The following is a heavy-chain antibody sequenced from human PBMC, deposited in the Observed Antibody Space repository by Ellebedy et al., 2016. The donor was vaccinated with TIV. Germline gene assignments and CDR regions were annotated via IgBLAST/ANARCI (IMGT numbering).Heavy chain of an antibody. CDR2: ISYDGSNK. V-gene: IGHV3-30-3*01. J-gene: IGHJ1*01. CDR3: ARAWEEWELPLGGD. Sequence: GESLKISCAASGFTFSSYAMHWVRQAPGKGLEWVAVISYDGSNKYYADSVKGRFTISRDNSKNTLYLQMNSLRDQDTAVYYCARAWEEWELPLGGDWGQGTLVTVSS. CDR1: GFTFSSYA. D-gene: IGHD1-26*01.